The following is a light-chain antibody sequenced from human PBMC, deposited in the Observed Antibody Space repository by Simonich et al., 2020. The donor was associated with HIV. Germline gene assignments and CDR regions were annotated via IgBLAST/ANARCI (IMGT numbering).Light chain of an antibody. V-gene: IGLV1-44*01. Sequence: QSVLTQPPSASGTPGQGVTISFSGSSSKLGSKNVNWYLQLPGTAPKLLIYSNNQRPSGVPDRFSGSKSGTSASLAISGLQSEDEADYDCATWDDSLNGWVFGGGTKLTVL. CDR1: SSKLGSKN. CDR3: ATWDDSLNGWV. CDR2: SNN. J-gene: IGLJ3*02.